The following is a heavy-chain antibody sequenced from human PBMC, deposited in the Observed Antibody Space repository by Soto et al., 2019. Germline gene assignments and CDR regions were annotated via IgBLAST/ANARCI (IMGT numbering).Heavy chain of an antibody. J-gene: IGHJ6*02. V-gene: IGHV3-23*01. CDR2: ISGSGGST. Sequence: PGGSLRLSCAASGFTFSSYAMSWVRQAPGKGLEWVSAISGSGGSTYYADSVKGRFTISRDNSKNTLYLQMNSLRAEDTAVYYCANYGDYDYYYYYGMDVWGQGTTVTVSS. CDR1: GFTFSSYA. D-gene: IGHD4-17*01. CDR3: ANYGDYDYYYYYGMDV.